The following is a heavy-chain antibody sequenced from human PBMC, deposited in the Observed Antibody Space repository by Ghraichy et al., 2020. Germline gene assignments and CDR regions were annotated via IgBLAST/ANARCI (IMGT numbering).Heavy chain of an antibody. CDR3: ARHRVIAAAENWFDP. CDR1: GGSISSSSYY. V-gene: IGHV4-39*01. D-gene: IGHD6-13*01. J-gene: IGHJ5*02. CDR2: IYYSGST. Sequence: SETLSLTCTVSGGSISSSSYYWGWIRQPPGKGLEWIGSIYYSGSTYYNPSLKSRVTISVDTSKNQFSLKLSSVTAADTAVYYCARHRVIAAAENWFDPWGQGTLVTVSS.